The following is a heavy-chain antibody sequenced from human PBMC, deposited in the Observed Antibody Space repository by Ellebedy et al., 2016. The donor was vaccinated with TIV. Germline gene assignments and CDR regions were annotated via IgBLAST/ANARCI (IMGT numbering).Heavy chain of an antibody. V-gene: IGHV3-49*03. D-gene: IGHD6-19*01. CDR2: IRSKAYGGTT. Sequence: GESLKISCPASGFTFGDYAMSWFRQAPGKGLEWVGFIRSKAYGGTTEYAASVKGRVTISRDDSKSIAYLQMNSLKIEDTAVYYCTRERAVRSVFDYWGQGTLVTVSS. CDR1: GFTFGDYA. J-gene: IGHJ4*02. CDR3: TRERAVRSVFDY.